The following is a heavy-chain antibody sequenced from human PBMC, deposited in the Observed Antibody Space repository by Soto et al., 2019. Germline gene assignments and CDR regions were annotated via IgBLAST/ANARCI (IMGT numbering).Heavy chain of an antibody. Sequence: SETLSLTCAVYGGSFSGYYWSWIRQPPGKGLEWIGEINHSGSTNYNPSLKSRVTISVDTSKNQFSLKLSSVTAADTAVYYCARGYRWKTLGDYWGQGTLVTVSS. D-gene: IGHD3-16*02. CDR3: ARGYRWKTLGDY. J-gene: IGHJ4*02. CDR1: GGSFSGYY. V-gene: IGHV4-34*01. CDR2: INHSGST.